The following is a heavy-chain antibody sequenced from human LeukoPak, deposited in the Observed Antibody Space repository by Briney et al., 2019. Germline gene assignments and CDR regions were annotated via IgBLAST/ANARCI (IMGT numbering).Heavy chain of an antibody. CDR1: GGSINSYY. J-gene: IGHJ4*02. V-gene: IGHV4-59*12. CDR3: ARTRGITMVRGVTIYFDY. D-gene: IGHD3-10*01. Sequence: SETLSLTCTVSGGSINSYYWSWIRQPPGKGLEWIGYIYYSGSTNYNPSLKSRVTISVDTSKNQFSLKLSSVTAADTAVYYCARTRGITMVRGVTIYFDYWGQGTLVTVSS. CDR2: IYYSGST.